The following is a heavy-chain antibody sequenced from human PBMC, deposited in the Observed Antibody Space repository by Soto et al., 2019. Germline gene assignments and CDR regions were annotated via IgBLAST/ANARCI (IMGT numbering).Heavy chain of an antibody. CDR2: ISGRSSAI. CDR1: GFTFSTYS. CDR3: ATCASGGYYSYYALDV. V-gene: IGHV3-48*02. Sequence: EVQLLESGGGLVQPGGSLRLSCAASGFTFSTYSLTWVRQAPGKGLEWVSYISGRSSAIYYADSVKGRFTISRDNAKNSLYLQMISLMDEDTAVYYCATCASGGYYSYYALDVWGQGTTVTVSS. J-gene: IGHJ6*02. D-gene: IGHD2-15*01.